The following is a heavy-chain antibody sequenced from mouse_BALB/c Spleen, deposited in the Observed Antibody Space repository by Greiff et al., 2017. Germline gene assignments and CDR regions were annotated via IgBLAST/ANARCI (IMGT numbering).Heavy chain of an antibody. Sequence: VQVVESGPGLVAPSQSLSITCTVSGFSLTSYGVHWVRQPPGKGLEWLGVIWSGGSTDYNAAFISRLSISKDNSKSQVFFKMNSLQANDTAIYYCARGDGNYPAWFAYWGQGTLVTVSA. J-gene: IGHJ3*01. CDR3: ARGDGNYPAWFAY. CDR1: GFSLTSYG. D-gene: IGHD2-1*01. V-gene: IGHV2-2*02. CDR2: IWSGGST.